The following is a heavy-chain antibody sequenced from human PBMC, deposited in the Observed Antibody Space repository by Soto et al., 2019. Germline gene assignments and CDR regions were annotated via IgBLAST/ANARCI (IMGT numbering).Heavy chain of an antibody. CDR3: ARTPVGGGFGEFPDY. D-gene: IGHD3-10*01. Sequence: GASVKVSWKGSGYAFTSYYINWVLQATGQGLEWMGWTNPNSGNTGYAQKFQGRVTMTRNTSISTAYMELSSLRSEDTAVYYCARTPVGGGFGEFPDYWGQGTLVTVSS. CDR1: GYAFTSYY. V-gene: IGHV1-8*01. J-gene: IGHJ4*02. CDR2: TNPNSGNT.